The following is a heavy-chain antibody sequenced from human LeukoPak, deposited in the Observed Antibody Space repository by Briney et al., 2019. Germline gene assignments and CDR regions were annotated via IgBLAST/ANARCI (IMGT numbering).Heavy chain of an antibody. D-gene: IGHD4-17*01. CDR1: GFTYSSYG. J-gene: IGHJ4*02. V-gene: IGHV3-30*03. Sequence: GRSLRLSCAASGFTYSSYGMHWVRQAPGKGLEWVAVISYDGSNKYYADSVKGRFTISRDNSKNTLYLQMNSLRVEDTAVYYCARQMTTVTTCFDYWGQGTLVTVSS. CDR2: ISYDGSNK. CDR3: ARQMTTVTTCFDY.